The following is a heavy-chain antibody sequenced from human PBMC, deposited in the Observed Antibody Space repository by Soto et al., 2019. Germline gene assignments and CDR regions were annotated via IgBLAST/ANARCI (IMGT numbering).Heavy chain of an antibody. V-gene: IGHV3-21*01. D-gene: IGHD3-16*01. CDR1: GFTFSRDV. J-gene: IGHJ5*02. Sequence: EVQLVESGGGLVNPGWSLRLSCAASGFTFSRDVMKCVRQAPGKVLEWVSSISSSSSYIYYAASLKGRFTISRDNAKNTLNMQMNSLRAEDKAMYYCERDWGQEGDKLFDPWGQGTLVTVSS. CDR3: ERDWGQEGDKLFDP. CDR2: ISSSSSYI.